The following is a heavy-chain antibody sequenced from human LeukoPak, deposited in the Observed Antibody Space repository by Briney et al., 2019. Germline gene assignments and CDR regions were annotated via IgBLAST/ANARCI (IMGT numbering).Heavy chain of an antibody. J-gene: IGHJ4*02. CDR2: INPNSGGK. CDR3: ARVRVRGYCTNGVCYGSLGY. D-gene: IGHD2-8*01. Sequence: ASVTVSCKASGYTFTGYYMHWVRQAPGQGLEWMGWINPNSGGKNYAQKFQGRVTMTRDTSISTAYMELSRLRSDDTAVYYCARVRVRGYCTNGVCYGSLGYWGQGTLVTVSS. CDR1: GYTFTGYY. V-gene: IGHV1-2*02.